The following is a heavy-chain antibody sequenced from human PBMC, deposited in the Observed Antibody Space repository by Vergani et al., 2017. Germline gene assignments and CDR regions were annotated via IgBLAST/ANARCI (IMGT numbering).Heavy chain of an antibody. V-gene: IGHV2-26*01. CDR1: GFSLSNARMG. CDR3: ARTLTYYDFWSGYLLNWFDP. Sequence: QVTLKESGPVLVKPTETLTLTCTVSGFSLSNARMGVSWIRQPPGKALEWLAHIFSNDEKSYSTSLKSRLTISKDTSKSQVVLTMTNMDPVDTATYYCARTLTYYDFWSGYLLNWFDPWGQGTLVTVSS. D-gene: IGHD3-3*01. CDR2: IFSNDEK. J-gene: IGHJ5*02.